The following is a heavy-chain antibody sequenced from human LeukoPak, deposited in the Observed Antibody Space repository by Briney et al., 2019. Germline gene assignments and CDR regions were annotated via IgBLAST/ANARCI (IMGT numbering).Heavy chain of an antibody. J-gene: IGHJ4*02. V-gene: IGHV3-11*05. CDR3: ARERLSTYYYDSSGSEDLDY. Sequence: GGSLRLSCAASGFTFSDYYMSWIRQAPGKGLEWVSYISSSSSYTNNADSVKGRFTISRDNAKNSLYLQMTSLRAEDTAVYYCARERLSTYYYDSSGSEDLDYCGQGTLVTVSS. D-gene: IGHD3-22*01. CDR1: GFTFSDYY. CDR2: ISSSSSYT.